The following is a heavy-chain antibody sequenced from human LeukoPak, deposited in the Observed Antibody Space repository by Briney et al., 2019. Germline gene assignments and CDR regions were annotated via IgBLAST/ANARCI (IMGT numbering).Heavy chain of an antibody. Sequence: PGGSLRLSCAASGVTLSPSGMHGVRQAPGKGLEWVAVISYEGGTQHYADSVKGRFIISRDNPRNTLYLQMNILRTEDTAVYYCAKEGTPQVSTWYDIWGQRTQVIVSS. CDR2: ISYEGGTQ. J-gene: IGHJ4*02. CDR1: GVTLSPSG. CDR3: AKEGTPQVSTWYDI. D-gene: IGHD6-13*01. V-gene: IGHV3-30*18.